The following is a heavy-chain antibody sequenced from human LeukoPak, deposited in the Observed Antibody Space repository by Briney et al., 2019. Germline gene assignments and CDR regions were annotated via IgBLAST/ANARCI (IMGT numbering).Heavy chain of an antibody. V-gene: IGHV1-2*02. CDR1: GYTFTGYY. J-gene: IGHJ5*02. CDR2: INPNSGGT. D-gene: IGHD1-26*01. Sequence: ASVKVSCKASGYTFTGYYMHWVRQAPGQGLEWMGWINPNSGGTNYAQKFQGRVTMTRDTSISTAYMELSRLRSDDTAVYYCARGNARPSGGNWFDPWGQGTLVTVSS. CDR3: ARGNARPSGGNWFDP.